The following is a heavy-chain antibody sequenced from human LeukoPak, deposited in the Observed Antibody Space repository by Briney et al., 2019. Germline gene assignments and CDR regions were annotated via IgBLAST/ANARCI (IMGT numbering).Heavy chain of an antibody. CDR2: IKSKTDGGTT. CDR1: GFTFSNAW. V-gene: IGHV3-15*01. J-gene: IGHJ4*02. D-gene: IGHD1-26*01. Sequence: GGSLRLSCAASGFTFSNAWMSWVRQAPGKGLEWVGRIKSKTDGGTTDYAAPVNGRFTISRDDSKNTLYLQMNSLKTEDTAVYYCTTDWGSYTFDYWGQGTLVTVSS. CDR3: TTDWGSYTFDY.